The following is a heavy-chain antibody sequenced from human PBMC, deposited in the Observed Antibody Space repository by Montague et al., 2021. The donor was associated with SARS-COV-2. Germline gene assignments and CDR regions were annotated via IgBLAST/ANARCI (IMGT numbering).Heavy chain of an antibody. CDR3: TRAVWGVQDY. Sequence: CAISGDSVSSNSVSWNWIRQSPSRGLEWLGRTYYRSKWSNEYALSVKSRITITPDTSKNQLSLQLTSVTPEDMAVYYRTRAVWGVQDYWGQGSLVTVSS. J-gene: IGHJ4*02. D-gene: IGHD3-10*01. CDR2: TYYRSKWSN. V-gene: IGHV6-1*01. CDR1: GDSVSSNSVS.